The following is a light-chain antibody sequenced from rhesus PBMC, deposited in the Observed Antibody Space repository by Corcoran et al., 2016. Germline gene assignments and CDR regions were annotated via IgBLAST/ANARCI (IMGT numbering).Light chain of an antibody. CDR2: KAS. CDR1: QGISTY. J-gene: IGKJ4*01. CDR3: QQCNSYPLT. Sequence: DIQMTQSPSSLSASVGDTVTITCRASQGISTYLAWYQQKPGTAPNLPIEKASTLQSGVPARFSGGGFGTEFTFTISSLQPEDFATYYCQQCNSYPLTFGGGTKVEIK. V-gene: IGKV1-25*01.